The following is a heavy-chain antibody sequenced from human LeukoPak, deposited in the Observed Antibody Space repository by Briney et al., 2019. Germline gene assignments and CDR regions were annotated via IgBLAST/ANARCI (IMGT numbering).Heavy chain of an antibody. D-gene: IGHD5-12*01. V-gene: IGHV3-7*01. CDR3: ARDLGHSGYDLYDY. Sequence: AGSLRLSCVDSGITFSKYWMNWVRQAPGKGLKWVANMKHDGNEKHYVDSVEGRFTISRDNAKSSLYLQMNNLRAEDTAVYYCARDLGHSGYDLYDYWGQGTLVTVSS. J-gene: IGHJ4*02. CDR1: GITFSKYW. CDR2: MKHDGNEK.